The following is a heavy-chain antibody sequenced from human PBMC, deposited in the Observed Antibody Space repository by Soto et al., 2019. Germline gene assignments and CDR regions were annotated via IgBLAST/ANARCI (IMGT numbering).Heavy chain of an antibody. CDR1: GFSFSNYA. CDR2: ISGSGGSA. CDR3: ARDCSSTSCSPLLDLTYYYYGMDV. V-gene: IGHV3-23*01. Sequence: PGGSLRLSCAASGFSFSNYAMNWVRQAPGKGLEWVSVISGSGGSASYADSVKGRFTISRDNAKNSLYLQMNSLRAEDTAVYYCARDCSSTSCSPLLDLTYYYYGMDVWGQGTTVTVSS. D-gene: IGHD2-2*01. J-gene: IGHJ6*02.